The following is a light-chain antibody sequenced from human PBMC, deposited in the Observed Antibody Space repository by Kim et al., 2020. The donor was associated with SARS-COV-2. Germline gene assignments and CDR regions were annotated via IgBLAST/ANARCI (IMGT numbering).Light chain of an antibody. J-gene: IGLJ2*01. Sequence: SYELTQSPSVSLSPGQTARITCSGDALSKQYCYWYQQKPGQAPVLAMYKDVERPSGIPERFSGSTSGTTATLTIIAVQAEDEADYYCQSADTSGTSVIFGGGTQLTVL. V-gene: IGLV3-25*03. CDR3: QSADTSGTSVI. CDR2: KDV. CDR1: ALSKQY.